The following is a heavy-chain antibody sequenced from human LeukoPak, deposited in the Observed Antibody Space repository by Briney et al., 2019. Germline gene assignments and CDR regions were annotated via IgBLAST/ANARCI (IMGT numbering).Heavy chain of an antibody. J-gene: IGHJ4*02. CDR3: TMRGNTWYDC. CDR2: IYSGGST. CDR1: GFTFSNYA. Sequence: GGSLRLSCAASGFTFSNYAMSWVRQAPGKGLEWVSVIYSGGSTYYADSVKGRFTISRDNSKNTVDLQMNSLRVEDTAVYYCTMRGNTWYDCWGQGTLVTVSS. D-gene: IGHD6-13*01. V-gene: IGHV3-53*01.